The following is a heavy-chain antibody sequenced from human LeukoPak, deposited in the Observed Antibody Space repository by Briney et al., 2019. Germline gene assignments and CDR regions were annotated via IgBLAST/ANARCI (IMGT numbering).Heavy chain of an antibody. Sequence: ASVKVSCKACVGSLHKHSKRLLRLAPRHALEWMGRIILILGIANYAQKFQGRVTITADKSTITAYMELSSLRSEDTAVYYCARDPVHYDNGWDSSCYFDYWGQATLVTVSS. V-gene: IGHV1-69*04. CDR3: ARDPVHYDNGWDSSCYFDY. D-gene: IGHD3-16*01. CDR2: IILILGIA. J-gene: IGHJ4*02. CDR1: VGSLHKHS.